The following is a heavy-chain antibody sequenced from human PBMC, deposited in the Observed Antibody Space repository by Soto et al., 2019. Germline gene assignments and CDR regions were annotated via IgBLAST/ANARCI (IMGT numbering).Heavy chain of an antibody. CDR2: ISGSGGST. Sequence: SLRLSCAASGFTFSSYAMSRVRQAPGKGLERVSAISGSGGSTYYADSVKGRFTISRDNSKNTLYLQMNSLRAEDTAVYYCAKVGTGIRHQFGPWGQGTLVTVSS. J-gene: IGHJ5*02. CDR3: AKVGTGIRHQFGP. CDR1: GFTFSSYA. V-gene: IGHV3-23*01. D-gene: IGHD1-1*01.